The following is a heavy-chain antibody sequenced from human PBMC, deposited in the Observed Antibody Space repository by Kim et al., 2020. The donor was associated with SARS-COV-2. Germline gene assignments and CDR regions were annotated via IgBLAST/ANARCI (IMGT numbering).Heavy chain of an antibody. Sequence: ASVKVSCKASGYTFTSYGISWVRQAPGQGLEWMGWISAYNGNTNYAQKLQGRVTMTTDTSTSTAYIELRSLRSDDTAVYYCARELNVGAYDILTGYYNYYYYGMDVWGQGTTVTVSS. V-gene: IGHV1-18*04. D-gene: IGHD3-9*01. J-gene: IGHJ6*02. CDR2: ISAYNGNT. CDR3: ARELNVGAYDILTGYYNYYYYGMDV. CDR1: GYTFTSYG.